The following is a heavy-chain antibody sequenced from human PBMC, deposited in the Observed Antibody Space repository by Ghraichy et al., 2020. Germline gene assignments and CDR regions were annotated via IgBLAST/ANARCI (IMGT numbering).Heavy chain of an antibody. CDR2: VYSNGST. V-gene: IGHV4-61*01. Sequence: SETLSLTCSVSRGSVRSASYYWSWVRQPPGKGLEWIGYVYSNGSTNHNPSLRSRLTMSVDTSKNEVSLKLNSVTAADTAVYYCARIQRSDRCPGYYGMDVWGHGSTVAVSS. J-gene: IGHJ6*02. D-gene: IGHD2-15*01. CDR3: ARIQRSDRCPGYYGMDV. CDR1: RGSVRSASYY.